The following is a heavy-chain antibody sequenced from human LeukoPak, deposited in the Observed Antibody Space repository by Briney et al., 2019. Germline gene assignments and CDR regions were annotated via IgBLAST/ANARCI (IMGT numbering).Heavy chain of an antibody. CDR1: GYTFTSYG. CDR3: ARDPGMVTTPYYYGMDV. V-gene: IGHV1-18*01. Sequence: ASVKVSCKASGYTFTSYGISWVRQAPGQGLEWMGWISAYSGNTNYAQKLQGRVTMTTDTPTSTAYMELRSLRSDDTAVYYCARDPGMVTTPYYYGMDVWGQGTTVTVSS. D-gene: IGHD4-23*01. CDR2: ISAYSGNT. J-gene: IGHJ6*02.